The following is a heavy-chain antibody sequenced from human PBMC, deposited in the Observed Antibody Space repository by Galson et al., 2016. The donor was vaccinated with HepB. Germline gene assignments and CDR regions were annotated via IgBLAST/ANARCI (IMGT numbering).Heavy chain of an antibody. Sequence: SLRLSCAASGFTFSNYGMAWVRQAPEKGLEWVSTISDSGANTHYADPARGRLTISRDNSRNTLYLEVNSLRADDTALYYCARGVGGVKSMFDYWGQGTRVTVSS. V-gene: IGHV3-23*01. CDR2: ISDSGANT. J-gene: IGHJ4*02. CDR3: ARGVGGVKSMFDY. CDR1: GFTFSNYG. D-gene: IGHD3-16*01.